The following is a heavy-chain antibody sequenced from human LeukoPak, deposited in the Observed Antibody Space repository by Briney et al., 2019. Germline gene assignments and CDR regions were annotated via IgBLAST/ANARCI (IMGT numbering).Heavy chain of an antibody. J-gene: IGHJ4*02. Sequence: GGSLRLSCAASGLAFSAYKMHWVRQAPRKGLVWVSRISTDGYTTDYADFVQGRFTASRDNTKNTWSLEMNSLRAEDTAVYYCVVGGSPGYWGQGTLVAVSS. CDR2: ISTDGYTT. CDR3: VVGGSPGY. V-gene: IGHV3-74*01. D-gene: IGHD2-15*01. CDR1: GLAFSAYK.